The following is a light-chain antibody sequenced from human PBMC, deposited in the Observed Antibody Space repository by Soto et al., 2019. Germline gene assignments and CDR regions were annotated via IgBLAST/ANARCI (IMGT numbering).Light chain of an antibody. V-gene: IGLV1-40*01. CDR2: GNS. CDR1: SSNIGAGYD. Sequence: QSVLTQPPSVSGAPGQRVTISCTGSSSNIGAGYDVHWYQQLPGTAPKLLIYGNSNRPSGVPDRFSGSKSGTSASLAITGLQAEDEVDYYCQSYDSSLSAVVFGGGTNVTVL. CDR3: QSYDSSLSAVV. J-gene: IGLJ2*01.